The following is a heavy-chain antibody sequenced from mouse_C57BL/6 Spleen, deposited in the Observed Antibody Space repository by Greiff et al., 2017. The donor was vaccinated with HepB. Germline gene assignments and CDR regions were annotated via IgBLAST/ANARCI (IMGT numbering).Heavy chain of an antibody. Sequence: QVQLKESGPGLVQPSQSLSITCTASGFSLTSYGVHWVRQSPGKGLEWLGVIWSGGSTDYNAAFISRLSISKDNSKSQVFFKMNRLQADNTTIYYCASLITTVVAFCWYFDVWGTGTTVTVSS. V-gene: IGHV2-2*01. D-gene: IGHD1-1*01. CDR3: ASLITTVVAFCWYFDV. J-gene: IGHJ1*03. CDR1: GFSLTSYG. CDR2: IWSGGST.